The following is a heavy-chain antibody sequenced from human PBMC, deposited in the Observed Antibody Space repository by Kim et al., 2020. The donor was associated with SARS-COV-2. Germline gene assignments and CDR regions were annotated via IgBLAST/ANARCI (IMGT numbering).Heavy chain of an antibody. Sequence: GGSLRLSCAASGFTFSSYAMHWVRQAPGKGLEWVAVISYDGSNKYYADSVKGRFTISRDNSKNTLYLQMNSLRAEDTAVYYCARGDSYGLVYGMDVWGQGTTVTVSS. V-gene: IGHV3-30*04. J-gene: IGHJ6*02. CDR1: GFTFSSYA. D-gene: IGHD5-18*01. CDR3: ARGDSYGLVYGMDV. CDR2: ISYDGSNK.